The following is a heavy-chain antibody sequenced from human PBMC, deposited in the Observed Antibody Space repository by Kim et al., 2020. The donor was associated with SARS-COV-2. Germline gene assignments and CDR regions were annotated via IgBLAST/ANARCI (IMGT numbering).Heavy chain of an antibody. Sequence: SETLSLTCTVSGGSISSGSYYWSWIRQPAGKGLEWIGRIYTSGSTNYNPSLKSRVTISVDTSKNQFSLKLSSVTAADTAVYYCARDIVGEGRWVPAGWFDPWGQGTLVTVSS. CDR2: IYTSGST. V-gene: IGHV4-61*02. CDR3: ARDIVGEGRWVPAGWFDP. CDR1: GGSISSGSYY. J-gene: IGHJ5*02. D-gene: IGHD2-15*01.